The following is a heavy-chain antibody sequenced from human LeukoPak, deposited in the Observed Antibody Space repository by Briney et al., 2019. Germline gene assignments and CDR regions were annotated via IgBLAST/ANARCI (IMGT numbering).Heavy chain of an antibody. CDR3: ARVDRYYFYLDV. V-gene: IGHV1-69*05. CDR2: ITPVFRTP. CDR1: GGTSSTYT. Sequence: ASVKVSCKASGGTSSTYTITWVRQAPGQGLEWMGGITPVFRTPNYAQKFQGRVTITTDESTSTAYMELSSLKSDDTAIYYCARVDRYYFYLDVWGKGTTVTVSS. J-gene: IGHJ6*03.